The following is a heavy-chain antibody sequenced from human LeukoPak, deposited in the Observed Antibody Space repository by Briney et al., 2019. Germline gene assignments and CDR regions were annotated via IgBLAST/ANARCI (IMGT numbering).Heavy chain of an antibody. J-gene: IGHJ6*03. CDR1: GGTFSSYA. CDR2: IIPIFGTA. CDR3: ATVSDSSSWNYYYYMDV. D-gene: IGHD6-13*01. V-gene: IGHV1-69*13. Sequence: SVKVSCKASGGTFSSYAISWVRQAPGQGLEWMGGIIPIFGTANYAQKFQGRVTITADESTSTAYMELSSLRSEDTAVYYCATVSDSSSWNYYYYMDVWGKGTTVTISS.